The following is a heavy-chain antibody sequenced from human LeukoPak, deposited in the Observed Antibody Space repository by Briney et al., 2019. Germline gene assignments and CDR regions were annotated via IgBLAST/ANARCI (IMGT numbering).Heavy chain of an antibody. D-gene: IGHD3-10*01. V-gene: IGHV3-23*01. Sequence: GGSLRLSCAASGFIFSDYSMNWVRQAPGKGLEWVSGISGTGYNTYYADSVKGRFTISRDNSKNTLYLQMNSLGAEDTAVYYCAKHVSGSLFYFDYWGQRTLVTVSS. CDR2: ISGTGYNT. CDR1: GFIFSDYS. CDR3: AKHVSGSLFYFDY. J-gene: IGHJ4*02.